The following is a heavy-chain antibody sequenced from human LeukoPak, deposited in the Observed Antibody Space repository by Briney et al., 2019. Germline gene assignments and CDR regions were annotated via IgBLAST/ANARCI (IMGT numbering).Heavy chain of an antibody. V-gene: IGHV1-2*02. CDR2: INPNSGGT. CDR1: GYTFTGYY. D-gene: IGHD3-10*01. Sequence: VASVKVSCKASGYTFTGYYMHWVRQAPGQGLEWMGWINPNSGGTNYAQKFQGRVTMTRDTSISTAYMELSRLRSDDTAVYYCARDTDTGNYYGSGSYYSPPGYWGQGTLVTVSS. J-gene: IGHJ4*02. CDR3: ARDTDTGNYYGSGSYYSPPGY.